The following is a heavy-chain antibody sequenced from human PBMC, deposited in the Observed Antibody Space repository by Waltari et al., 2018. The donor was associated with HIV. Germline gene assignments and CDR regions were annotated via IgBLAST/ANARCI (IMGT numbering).Heavy chain of an antibody. CDR2: IKDDGNEK. D-gene: IGHD3-3*01. CDR3: VRENDFGTIFFNYYYAMDV. J-gene: IGHJ6*02. Sequence: MQLVESGGGLVQRGGSLRLSCAASGFTFSSHWMSWVRQAPGKALGWVSNIKDDGNEKYYVNSVRGRFTISRDNANKSLYLDMNRLRDEDTAVYYCVRENDFGTIFFNYYYAMDVWGQGTSVTV. CDR1: GFTFSSHW. V-gene: IGHV3-7*01.